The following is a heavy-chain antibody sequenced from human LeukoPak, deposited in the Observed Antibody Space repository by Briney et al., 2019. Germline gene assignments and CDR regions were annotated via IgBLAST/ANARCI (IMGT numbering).Heavy chain of an antibody. CDR3: VIWGDYDVLTGYYVPDY. CDR2: ITGSGTST. CDR1: GFTFSNYA. Sequence: TGGSLRLPCVASGFTFSNYAMSWVRQAPGKGLEWVSAITGSGTSTYYADSLKGRFTISRDNSKNTVFLQMNSLRHEDTAIYYCVIWGDYDVLTGYYVPDYWGQGTLVTVSS. V-gene: IGHV3-23*01. D-gene: IGHD3-9*01. J-gene: IGHJ4*02.